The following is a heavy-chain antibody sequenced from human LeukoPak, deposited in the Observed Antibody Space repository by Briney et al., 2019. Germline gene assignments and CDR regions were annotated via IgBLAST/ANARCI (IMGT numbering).Heavy chain of an antibody. V-gene: IGHV3-7*01. CDR2: IKHDGSEK. Sequence: GGSLRLSCAASGFTFSDYYMSWIRQAPGKGLEWVASIKHDGSEKYYVDSVRGRFTISRDNTMNSLYLQMSSLRAEDTAVYYCATDRGWRTSGYYLYYFEYWGQGTLVTYSS. D-gene: IGHD3-3*01. CDR3: ATDRGWRTSGYYLYYFEY. J-gene: IGHJ4*02. CDR1: GFTFSDYY.